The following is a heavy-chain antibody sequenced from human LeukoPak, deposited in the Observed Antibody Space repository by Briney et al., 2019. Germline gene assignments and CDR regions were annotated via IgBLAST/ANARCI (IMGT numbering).Heavy chain of an antibody. J-gene: IGHJ4*02. Sequence: PSETLFLTCTVSGGSISSYYWSWIRQPAGKGLEWIGRIYTSGSTNYNPSLKSRVTMSVDTSKNQFSLKLSSVTAADTAVYYCARELYYYDSSGYYTHFDYWGQGTLVTVSS. V-gene: IGHV4-4*07. CDR1: GGSISSYY. CDR3: ARELYYYDSSGYYTHFDY. D-gene: IGHD3-22*01. CDR2: IYTSGST.